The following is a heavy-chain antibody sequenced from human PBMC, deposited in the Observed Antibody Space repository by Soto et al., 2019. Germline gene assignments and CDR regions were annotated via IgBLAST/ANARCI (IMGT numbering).Heavy chain of an antibody. J-gene: IGHJ3*02. CDR3: ATREGGLGEVHDAMDI. CDR2: IIPISGIA. CDR1: GGTFSIYV. D-gene: IGHD3-10*01. Sequence: GASVKVSCKASGGTFSIYVISWVRQAPGQGPEWMGGIIPISGIANYAQKFQGRVTITADESTSTAYMELSSLRSEDTALYYCATREGGLGEVHDAMDIWGQGTMVTVSS. V-gene: IGHV1-69*13.